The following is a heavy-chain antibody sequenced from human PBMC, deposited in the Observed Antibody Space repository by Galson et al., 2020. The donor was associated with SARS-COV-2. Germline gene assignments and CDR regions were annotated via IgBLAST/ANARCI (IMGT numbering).Heavy chain of an antibody. CDR3: ARLGVGMELWLRYYGMDV. J-gene: IGHJ6*02. Sequence: PGGSLRLSCAASGFTFSSYSMNWVRQAPGKGLEWVSSISSSSSYIYYADSVKGRFTISRDNAKNSLYLQMNSLRAEDTAVYYCARLGVGMELWLRYYGMDVWGQGTTVTVSS. V-gene: IGHV3-21*01. D-gene: IGHD5-18*01. CDR2: ISSSSSYI. CDR1: GFTFSSYS.